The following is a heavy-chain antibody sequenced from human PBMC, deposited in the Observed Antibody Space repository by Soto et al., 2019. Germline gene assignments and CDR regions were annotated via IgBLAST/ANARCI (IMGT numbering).Heavy chain of an antibody. V-gene: IGHV3-21*01. Sequence: GGSLRLSCVGSGFSFSDYSMNWVRQAPGRGLEWVSYIRSSSHYIYYADSVKGRFTISRDDAKNSLYLHMNSLEVEDTAVYWCARVGSCISPRSQTMVVWCPGLLLTV. CDR1: GFSFSDYS. CDR3: ARVGSCISPRSQTMVV. D-gene: IGHD2-2*01. CDR2: IRSSSHYI. J-gene: IGHJ6*02.